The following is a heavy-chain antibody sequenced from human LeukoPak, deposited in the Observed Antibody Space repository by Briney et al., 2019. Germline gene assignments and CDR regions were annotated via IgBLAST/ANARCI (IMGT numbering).Heavy chain of an antibody. V-gene: IGHV4-38-2*01. CDR3: ARWGYSGYDLSLSWFDP. D-gene: IGHD5-12*01. CDR1: GYSISSGYY. J-gene: IGHJ5*02. Sequence: SETLSLTCAVSGYSISSGYYWGWIRQPPGKGLEWIGSIYHSGSTYYNPSLKSRVTISVDTSKNQFSLKLSSVTAADTAVYYCARWGYSGYDLSLSWFDPWGQGTLVTVSS. CDR2: IYHSGST.